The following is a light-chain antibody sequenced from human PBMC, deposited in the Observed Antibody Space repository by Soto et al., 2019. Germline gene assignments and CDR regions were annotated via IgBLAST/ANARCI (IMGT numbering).Light chain of an antibody. J-gene: IGKJ2*01. Sequence: DIQMTQSPSSLSASIGDRVTITCRASQTIDTYINSYQQKPGKAPILLIYGASSLESGAPSGFSGSGSGTDFTLTISNLQPEDFATYYCQQSFSTPYTFGQGTKLEIK. V-gene: IGKV1-39*01. CDR1: QTIDTY. CDR3: QQSFSTPYT. CDR2: GAS.